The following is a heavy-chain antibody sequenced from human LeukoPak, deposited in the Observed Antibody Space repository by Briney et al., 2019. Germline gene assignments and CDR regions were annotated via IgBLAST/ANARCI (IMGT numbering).Heavy chain of an antibody. V-gene: IGHV4-59*10. CDR2: IYTSGST. D-gene: IGHD2/OR15-2a*01. Sequence: SETLSLTCAVYGGSFSGYYWSWIRQPAGKGLEWIGRIYTSGSTNYNPSLKSRVTMSVDTSKNQFSLKLSSVTAADTAVYYCARGGAFDPDYLDYWGQGTLVTVSS. CDR1: GGSFSGYY. J-gene: IGHJ4*02. CDR3: ARGGAFDPDYLDY.